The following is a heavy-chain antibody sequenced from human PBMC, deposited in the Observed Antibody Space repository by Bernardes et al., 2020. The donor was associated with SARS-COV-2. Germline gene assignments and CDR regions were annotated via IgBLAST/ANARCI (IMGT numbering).Heavy chain of an antibody. Sequence: SGPTLVKPTQTLTLTCSFSGFSLSTSGVGVAWIRQSPGRALEWLALIYWDGETRYSPSLMNRVTITEDSSKNQVVLTMTNMDSVDTATYYCAQRDSASYSFDYWGQGALVIVS. CDR2: IYWDGET. V-gene: IGHV2-5*02. D-gene: IGHD1-26*01. J-gene: IGHJ4*02. CDR1: GFSLSTSGVG. CDR3: AQRDSASYSFDY.